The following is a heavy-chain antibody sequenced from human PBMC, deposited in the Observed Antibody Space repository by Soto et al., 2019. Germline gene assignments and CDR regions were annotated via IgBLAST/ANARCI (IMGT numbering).Heavy chain of an antibody. J-gene: IGHJ6*02. CDR1: GYTLTELS. Sequence: ASVKVSCKVSGYTLTELSMHCVRQAPGKGLEWMGGFDPEDGETIYAQKFQGRVTMTEDTSTDTAYMELSSLRSEDTAVYYCATDMGHYDFWSGYYRNYYYGMDVWGQGTTVTVSS. D-gene: IGHD3-3*01. CDR3: ATDMGHYDFWSGYYRNYYYGMDV. CDR2: FDPEDGET. V-gene: IGHV1-24*01.